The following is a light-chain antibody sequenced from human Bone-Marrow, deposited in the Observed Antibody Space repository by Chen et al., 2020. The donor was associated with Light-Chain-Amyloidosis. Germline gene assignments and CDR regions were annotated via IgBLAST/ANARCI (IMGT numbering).Light chain of an antibody. Sequence: DIQMTQSPSTLSGSVGDRVTITCRASQSISSWLAWYQQKPGKDPKLLIYQASTLISGVPSRFSGSGSGTEFIFTISGLQPDDFATYYCQQYESYPRTFGQGTKVEI. CDR1: QSISSW. CDR3: QQYESYPRT. CDR2: QAS. V-gene: IGKV1-5*03. J-gene: IGKJ1*01.